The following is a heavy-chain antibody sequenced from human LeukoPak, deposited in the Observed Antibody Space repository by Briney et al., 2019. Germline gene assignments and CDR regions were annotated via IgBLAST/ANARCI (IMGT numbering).Heavy chain of an antibody. Sequence: ASVKVSCKASGGTFSSYAISWVRQAPGQGLEWMGGIIPIFGTANYAQKFQGRVTITADESTSTAYMELSSLRSEDTAVYYCARDPDYYDSSGYYLDYWGQGTLVTVSS. CDR3: ARDPDYYDSSGYYLDY. D-gene: IGHD3-22*01. CDR2: IIPIFGTA. CDR1: GGTFSSYA. V-gene: IGHV1-69*13. J-gene: IGHJ4*02.